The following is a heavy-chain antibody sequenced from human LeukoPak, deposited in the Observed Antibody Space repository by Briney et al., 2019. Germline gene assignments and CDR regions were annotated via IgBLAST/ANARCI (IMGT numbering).Heavy chain of an antibody. J-gene: IGHJ4*02. D-gene: IGHD5-12*01. CDR2: IYYSGNT. V-gene: IGHV4-31*03. CDR1: GGSISSAGYY. Sequence: SETLSLTCTVSGGSISSAGYYWNWIRQHPGKGLEWIGYIYYSGNTYYNPSLKSRVTLSADTSKNQFSLKLSSVTAADTAVYYCARPFSSGYDYWGQGTLVTVSS. CDR3: ARPFSSGYDY.